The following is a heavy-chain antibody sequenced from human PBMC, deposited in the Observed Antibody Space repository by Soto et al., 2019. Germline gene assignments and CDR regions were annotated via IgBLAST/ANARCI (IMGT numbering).Heavy chain of an antibody. V-gene: IGHV4-31*03. CDR1: GGSLNSGGYY. Sequence: QVQLQESGPGLVKPSQTLSLICTVSGGSLNSGGYYWNWIRQHPGKGLEWIGYLFYSGRPYYNPVLRRRVTTSADASETQCSLTLSPVTAADTAVYFCARGYRQSGYSSSWVFDYWGPGTLVNVSS. CDR3: ARGYRQSGYSSSWVFDY. D-gene: IGHD6-13*01. J-gene: IGHJ4*02. CDR2: LFYSGRP.